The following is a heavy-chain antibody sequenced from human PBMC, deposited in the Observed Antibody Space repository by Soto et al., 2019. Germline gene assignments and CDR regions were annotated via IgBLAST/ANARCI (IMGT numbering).Heavy chain of an antibody. CDR2: INHSGST. D-gene: IGHD3-3*01. CDR3: ARGQRRVTIFGVGYNWLDP. V-gene: IGHV4-34*01. J-gene: IGHJ5*02. Sequence: SSETLSLTCAVYGGSFSGYYWSWIRQPPGKGLEWIGEINHSGSTNYNPSLKSRVTISVDTSKNQFSLRLSSVTAADTAVYYCARGQRRVTIFGVGYNWLDPWGQGTLVTVSS. CDR1: GGSFSGYY.